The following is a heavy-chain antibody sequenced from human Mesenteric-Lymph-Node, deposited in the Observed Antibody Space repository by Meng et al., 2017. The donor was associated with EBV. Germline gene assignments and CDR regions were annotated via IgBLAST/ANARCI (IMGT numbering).Heavy chain of an antibody. D-gene: IGHD5-24*01. Sequence: EVQLVESGGGLVQPGGSLRLSCAASGFTVSSYAMSWVRQAPGKGLEWVSDISGSGGSTYYADSVKGRFTISRDNSKNTVFLQMNGLRAEDTAVYYCATGGTDDDYWGQGILVTVSS. J-gene: IGHJ4*02. V-gene: IGHV3-23*04. CDR2: ISGSGGST. CDR3: ATGGTDDDY. CDR1: GFTVSSYA.